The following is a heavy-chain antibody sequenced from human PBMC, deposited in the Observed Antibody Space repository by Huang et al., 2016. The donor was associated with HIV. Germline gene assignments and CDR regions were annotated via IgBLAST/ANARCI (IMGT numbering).Heavy chain of an antibody. Sequence: QLQLQESGPGQVKPSETLSLTCTVSGDFISSTNYYWGWIRQSPGRGREWVGSVLQSGSPNDNPSLKGRVTLSVDTSRNQFSLRLNTVTAADTAVYYCASQHIGAAATWFWGRGTQVAVSS. CDR1: GDFISSTNYY. V-gene: IGHV4-39*01. CDR2: VLQSGSP. CDR3: ASQHIGAAATWF. D-gene: IGHD6-13*01. J-gene: IGHJ4*02.